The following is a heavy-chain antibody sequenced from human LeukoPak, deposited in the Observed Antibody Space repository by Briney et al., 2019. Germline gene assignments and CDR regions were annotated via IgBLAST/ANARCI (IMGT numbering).Heavy chain of an antibody. CDR1: DDSITSYY. V-gene: IGHV4-59*01. CDR3: ARDSNTMIQP. D-gene: IGHD3-22*01. J-gene: IGHJ5*02. Sequence: SETLSLTCTVSDDSITSYYWTWIRQPPGKGLEWIGYIDHTGITNYNPSLNSRVTISRDTSKNHFSLELSSATAADTAVYYCARDSNTMIQPWGQGTLVTVSS. CDR2: IDHTGIT.